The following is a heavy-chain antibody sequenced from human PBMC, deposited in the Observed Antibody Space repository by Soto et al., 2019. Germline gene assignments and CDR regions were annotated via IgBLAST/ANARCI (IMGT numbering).Heavy chain of an antibody. CDR1: GGTFSSYA. CDR2: IIPIFGTA. V-gene: IGHV1-69*01. Sequence: QVQLVQSGAEVKKPGSSVKVSCTASGGTFSSYAISWVRQAPGQGLEWMGGIIPIFGTANYAQKFQGRVTITADESTSTAYMELSSLRSEDTAVYYCARDRTIVGATYNYFDYWGQGTLVTVSS. CDR3: ARDRTIVGATYNYFDY. J-gene: IGHJ4*02. D-gene: IGHD1-26*01.